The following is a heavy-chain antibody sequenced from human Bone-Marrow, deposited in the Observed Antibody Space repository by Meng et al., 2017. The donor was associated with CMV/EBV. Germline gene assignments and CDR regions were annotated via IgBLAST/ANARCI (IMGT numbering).Heavy chain of an antibody. Sequence: ASVKVSCKASGYTFTSYGISWVRQAPGQGLEWMGWISAYNGNTNYAQKLQGRVTMTTDTSTSTAYMELRSLRSDDTAVYYCARDPQPRMGYDFWRGGWFDPWGQGTLVTVS. CDR2: ISAYNGNT. CDR1: GYTFTSYG. J-gene: IGHJ5*02. V-gene: IGHV1-18*01. D-gene: IGHD3-3*01. CDR3: ARDPQPRMGYDFWRGGWFDP.